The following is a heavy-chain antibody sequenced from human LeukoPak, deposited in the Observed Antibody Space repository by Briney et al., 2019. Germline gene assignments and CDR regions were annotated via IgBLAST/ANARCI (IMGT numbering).Heavy chain of an antibody. J-gene: IGHJ6*03. CDR1: GYTFTSYY. D-gene: IGHD6-6*01. Sequence: GASVKVSCKASGYTFTSYYMHWVRQAPGQGLEWMGIINPSGGSTRNAQKFQGRATMTRDTSTSTVYMELSSLRSEDTAVYYCARGDSSSSRFYYYYMDVWGKGTTVTVSS. V-gene: IGHV1-46*03. CDR2: INPSGGST. CDR3: ARGDSSSSRFYYYYMDV.